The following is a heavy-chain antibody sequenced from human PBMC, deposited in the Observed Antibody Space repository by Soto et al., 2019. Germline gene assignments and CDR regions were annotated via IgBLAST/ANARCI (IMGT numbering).Heavy chain of an antibody. V-gene: IGHV1-69*01. CDR3: ARENNCGYDY. CDR2: NIPIFGRA. Sequence: QVQLVQSGAEVKKPGSSVKVSCKASGGTFSSYAISWVRQAPGQGLEWMGGNIPIFGRANFAQKLQGRVTISADESTSIAYMELSSLRSEDTAVYYCARENNCGYDYWGQGTLVTVSS. D-gene: IGHD7-27*01. J-gene: IGHJ4*02. CDR1: GGTFSSYA.